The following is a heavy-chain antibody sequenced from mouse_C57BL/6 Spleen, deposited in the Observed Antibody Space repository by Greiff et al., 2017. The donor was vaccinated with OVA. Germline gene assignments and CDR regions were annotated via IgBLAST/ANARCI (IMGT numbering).Heavy chain of an antibody. CDR3: ARTPFTTVVADY. J-gene: IGHJ2*01. Sequence: QVQLQQSGPELVKPGASVKISCKASGYAFSSSWMNWVKQRPGKGLEWIGRIYPGDGDTNYNGKFKGKATLTADKSSSTAYMQLSSLTSVDSAVYFCARTPFTTVVADYWGQGTTLTVSS. V-gene: IGHV1-82*01. CDR2: IYPGDGDT. D-gene: IGHD1-1*01. CDR1: GYAFSSSW.